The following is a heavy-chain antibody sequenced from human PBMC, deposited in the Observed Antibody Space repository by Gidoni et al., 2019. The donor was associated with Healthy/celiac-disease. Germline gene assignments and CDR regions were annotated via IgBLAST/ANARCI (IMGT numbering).Heavy chain of an antibody. CDR3: AREGGVYDFWSGYYNY. CDR1: GYTFTSYA. CDR2: INAGNGNT. J-gene: IGHJ4*02. Sequence: QVQLVQSGAEVKKPGASVKVSCKASGYTFTSYAMHWVRQAPGQRLEWMGWINAGNGNTKYSQKFQGRVTITRDTSASTAYMELSSLRSEDTAVYYCAREGGVYDFWSGYYNYWGQGTLVTVSS. D-gene: IGHD3-3*01. V-gene: IGHV1-3*01.